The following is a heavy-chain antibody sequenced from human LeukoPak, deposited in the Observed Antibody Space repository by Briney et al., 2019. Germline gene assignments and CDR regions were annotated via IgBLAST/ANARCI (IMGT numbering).Heavy chain of an antibody. Sequence: ASVKVSCKASGGTFSGYAISWVRQAPGQGLEWMGRIIPIFGIANYAQKFQGRVTITADKSTSTAYMELSSLRSEDAAVYYCALRYCSGGSCYSGAWFDPWGQGTLVTVSS. CDR1: GGTFSGYA. J-gene: IGHJ5*02. V-gene: IGHV1-69*04. D-gene: IGHD2-15*01. CDR2: IIPIFGIA. CDR3: ALRYCSGGSCYSGAWFDP.